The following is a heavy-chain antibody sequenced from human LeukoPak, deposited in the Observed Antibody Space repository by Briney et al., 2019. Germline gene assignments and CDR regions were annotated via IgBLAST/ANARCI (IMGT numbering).Heavy chain of an antibody. J-gene: IGHJ5*02. V-gene: IGHV1-24*01. CDR2: FDPEDGET. CDR3: ATPGPAPNNNGFET. CDR1: GHTLTELS. Sequence: ASVKVSCKVSGHTLTELSMHWVRQAPGKGLEWMGSFDPEDGETVYAQNFQGRVTLTEDTSIDTAYMELYILRSEDTDVYYCATPGPAPNNNGFETWGQGTLVTVSS. D-gene: IGHD2-2*01.